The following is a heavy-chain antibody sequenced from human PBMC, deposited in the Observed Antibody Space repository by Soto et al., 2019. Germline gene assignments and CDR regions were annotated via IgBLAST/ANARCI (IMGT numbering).Heavy chain of an antibody. V-gene: IGHV3-33*01. D-gene: IGHD5-18*01. CDR2: IWYDGSNK. Sequence: GGSLRLSCAASGFTFSTYGMHWVRQAPGKGLEWVAVIWYDGSNKYYADSVKGRFTISRDNSKNTLYLQMNSVRDEDTAVYYCAREGDQYSYGKKPFDYWGQGTLVTVSS. CDR1: GFTFSTYG. J-gene: IGHJ4*02. CDR3: AREGDQYSYGKKPFDY.